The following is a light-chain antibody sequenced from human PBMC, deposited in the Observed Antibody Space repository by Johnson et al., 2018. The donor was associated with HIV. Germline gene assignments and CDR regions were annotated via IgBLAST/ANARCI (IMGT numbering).Light chain of an antibody. J-gene: IGLJ1*01. CDR1: SSNIGNSY. CDR3: ATLDSSLGAHYV. CDR2: EKN. Sequence: QSVLTQPPSVSAAPGQKVTISCSGSSSNIGNSYVSWFQQLPGTAPKLLIYEKNKRPSGIPDRFSASKSGTSATLDITGLQTGDEADYYCATLDSSLGAHYVFGTGTKVTVL. V-gene: IGLV1-51*02.